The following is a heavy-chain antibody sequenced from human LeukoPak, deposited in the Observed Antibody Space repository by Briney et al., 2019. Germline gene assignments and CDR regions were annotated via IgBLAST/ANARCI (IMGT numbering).Heavy chain of an antibody. CDR3: TRDSGILTGVSDY. V-gene: IGHV3-49*04. CDR1: GFSFSSYG. CDR2: IRSKAYGGTT. D-gene: IGHD3-9*01. Sequence: GGSLRLSCAASGFSFSSYGMHWVRQAPGKGLEWVGFIRSKAYGGTTEYAASVKGRFTISRDDSKSIAYLQMNSLKTEDTAVYYCTRDSGILTGVSDYWGQGTLVTVSS. J-gene: IGHJ4*02.